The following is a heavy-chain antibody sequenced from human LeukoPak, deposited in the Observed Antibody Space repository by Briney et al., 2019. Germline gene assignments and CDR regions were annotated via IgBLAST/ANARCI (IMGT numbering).Heavy chain of an antibody. V-gene: IGHV3-15*01. CDR3: ITDRLWFGELLSPVDY. Sequence: GGSLRLSCAASGLSFSHTWMSWVRQAPGKGLEWVGRIKTKTDGGTTDYAAPVKGRFTISRDDSKNMLYLQMNSLKTEDTAVYYCITDRLWFGELLSPVDYWGQGTLVTVSS. CDR2: IKTKTDGGTT. CDR1: GLSFSHTW. D-gene: IGHD3-10*01. J-gene: IGHJ4*02.